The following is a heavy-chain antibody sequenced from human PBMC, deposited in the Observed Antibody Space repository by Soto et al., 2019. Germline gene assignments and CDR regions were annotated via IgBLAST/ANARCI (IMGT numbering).Heavy chain of an antibody. Sequence: QVQLVESGGGVVQPGRSLRLSCAASGFTFSSYGMHWVRQAPGKGLEWVAVISYDGSNKYYADSVKGRFTISRDNSKNSLYLQMNSLRAEDTAVYYCAKGTLELLISTVGMDVWGQGTTVTVSS. J-gene: IGHJ6*02. CDR1: GFTFSSYG. CDR2: ISYDGSNK. D-gene: IGHD1-7*01. V-gene: IGHV3-30*18. CDR3: AKGTLELLISTVGMDV.